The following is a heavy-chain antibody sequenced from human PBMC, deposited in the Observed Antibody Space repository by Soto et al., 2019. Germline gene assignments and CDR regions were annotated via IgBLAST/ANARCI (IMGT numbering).Heavy chain of an antibody. V-gene: IGHV4-31*03. CDR2: IYDRGRA. Sequence: QVQLQESGPGLVKPSETLSLTGIVSGDSKSRDGYFWTWVRLHPGKGLEWIGYIYDRGRAFYYPTLKSRVTMSVHTSKNQFSLNLRSVTAADSSVCYCAISILRPNHYTDPWGKGTAVAVSS. D-gene: IGHD1-26*01. CDR1: GDSKSRDGYF. CDR3: AISILRPNHYTDP. J-gene: IGHJ6*04.